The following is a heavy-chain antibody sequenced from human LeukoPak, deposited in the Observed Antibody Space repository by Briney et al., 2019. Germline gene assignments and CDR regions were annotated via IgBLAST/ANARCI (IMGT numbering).Heavy chain of an antibody. J-gene: IGHJ4*02. CDR2: VFYSGNT. CDR1: GGSISTNH. V-gene: IGHV4-59*01. CDR3: ARVGGGYDGYFDY. Sequence: SETLSLTCVVSGGSISTNHWSWIRQPPGKGLEWIGYVFYSGNTNYNPSLKSRVTISVDTSKNHFYLKLSSVTAADTAMCYCARVGGGYDGYFDYWGQGTLVTVSS. D-gene: IGHD5-12*01.